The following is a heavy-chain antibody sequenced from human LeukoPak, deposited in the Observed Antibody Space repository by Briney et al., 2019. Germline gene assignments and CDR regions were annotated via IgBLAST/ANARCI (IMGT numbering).Heavy chain of an antibody. CDR2: ISYDGSNK. V-gene: IGHV3-30*03. CDR1: GFTFSSYG. CDR3: ATATVTAQSTFDY. J-gene: IGHJ4*02. D-gene: IGHD4-17*01. Sequence: GGSLRLSCAASGFTFSSYGMHWVRQAPGKGLEWVAVISYDGSNKYYADPVKGRFTISRDNSKNTLYLQMNSLRAEDTAVYYCATATVTAQSTFDYWGQGTLVTVSS.